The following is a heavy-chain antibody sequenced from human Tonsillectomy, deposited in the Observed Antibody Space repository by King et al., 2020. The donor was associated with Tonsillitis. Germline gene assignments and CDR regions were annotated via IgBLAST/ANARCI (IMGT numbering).Heavy chain of an antibody. CDR3: ASHFDYGAFDI. V-gene: IGHV3-23*03. Sequence: VQLVESGGGLVQPGGSLRLSCAASGFTFSSYAMSWVRQAPGKGLEWVSVIYSGGSSTYYADSVKGRFTISRDNSKNTLYLQMNSLRAEDTAVYYCASHFDYGAFDICGQGTMVTVSS. D-gene: IGHD4-17*01. J-gene: IGHJ3*02. CDR1: GFTFSSYA. CDR2: IYSGGSST.